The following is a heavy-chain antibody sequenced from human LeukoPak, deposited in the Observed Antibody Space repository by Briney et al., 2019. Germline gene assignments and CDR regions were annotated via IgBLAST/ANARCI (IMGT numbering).Heavy chain of an antibody. CDR3: IEMGYFDY. D-gene: IGHD5-12*01. CDR2: IRQDGSVQ. CDR1: GFTFSSYW. V-gene: IGHV3-7*03. J-gene: IGHJ4*02. Sequence: GGSLRLSCAASGFTFSSYWMSWVRQAPGKGLEWVANIRQDGSVQNYVDSVKGRFTISRDNPKNSVYLQMSSLRAEDTALYDYIEMGYFDYWGQGTLVTVSS.